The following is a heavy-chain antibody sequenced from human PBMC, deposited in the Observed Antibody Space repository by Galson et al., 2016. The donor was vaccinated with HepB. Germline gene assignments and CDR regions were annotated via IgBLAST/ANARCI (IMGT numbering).Heavy chain of an antibody. CDR3: ATGGDYDI. D-gene: IGHD4-17*01. CDR2: IDGHDDST. J-gene: IGHJ4*02. V-gene: IGHV3-23*01. Sequence: SLRLSCAASGFTFSSSSMCWVRQAPGKGLEWVSAIDGHDDSTYYADSVRGRFTISRDNSKNTLYLQINSLRAEDTAVYYCATGGDYDIWGQGTLVTVSS. CDR1: GFTFSSSS.